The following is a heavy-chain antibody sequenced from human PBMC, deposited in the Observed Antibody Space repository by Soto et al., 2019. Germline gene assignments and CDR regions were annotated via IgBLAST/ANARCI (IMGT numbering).Heavy chain of an antibody. J-gene: IGHJ4*02. V-gene: IGHV4-38-2*01. CDR2: IYHSGST. CDR1: GYSITSGYY. CDR3: ARLPYSYSGYDETYFDY. Sequence: PSETLSLTCAVSGYSITSGYYWGWIRQPPGKGLEWIGSIYHSGSTYYNPSLKSRVTISVDTPQKLFSLKLSSATAADTAVYYCARLPYSYSGYDETYFDYWGQGTLVTVSS. D-gene: IGHD5-12*01.